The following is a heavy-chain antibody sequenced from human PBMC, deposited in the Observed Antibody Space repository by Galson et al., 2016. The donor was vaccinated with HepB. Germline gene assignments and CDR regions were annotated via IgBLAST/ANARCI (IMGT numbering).Heavy chain of an antibody. V-gene: IGHV3-21*01. J-gene: IGHJ5*02. CDR3: ARGQGGFEGFVH. CDR1: GFRFSDYR. CDR2: LDGSGTWQ. D-gene: IGHD3-10*01. Sequence: SLRLSCAGSGFRFSDYRMNWFRRAPGKGLEWISSLDGSGTWQHSSKSLKGRFTISRDNGENTLFLQMNSLTPQDTAVYYCARGQGGFEGFVHWGQGTLVTVS.